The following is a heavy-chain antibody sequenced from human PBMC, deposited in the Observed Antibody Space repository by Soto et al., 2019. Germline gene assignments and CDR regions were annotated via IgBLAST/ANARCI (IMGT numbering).Heavy chain of an antibody. CDR1: GGSISSSYW. CDR2: IYHSGST. D-gene: IGHD3-3*01. J-gene: IGHJ4*02. CDR3: VTSLNYDFWRDGGRHYYFDY. V-gene: IGHV4-4*02. Sequence: PSETLSLTCAVSGGSISSSYWWNWVRQPPGKGLEWIGKIYHSGSTNYNPSLKNRVTISVDKSNNQFSLRLSSVTAADTAVYFCVTSLNYDFWRDGGRHYYFDYWGQGILVTVSS.